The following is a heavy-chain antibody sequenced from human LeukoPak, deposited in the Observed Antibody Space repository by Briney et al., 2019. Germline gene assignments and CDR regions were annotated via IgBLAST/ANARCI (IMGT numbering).Heavy chain of an antibody. CDR2: IYYSGST. CDR1: GGSISSSSYY. J-gene: IGHJ5*02. D-gene: IGHD5-12*01. V-gene: IGHV4-39*01. Sequence: SETLSLTCTVSGGSISSSSYYWGWIRQPPGKGLEWIGSIYYSGSTYYNPSLKSRVTISVDTSKNQFSLKLSSVTAADTAVYYCARHVQWQRPTNWFDPWGQGTLVTVSS. CDR3: ARHVQWQRPTNWFDP.